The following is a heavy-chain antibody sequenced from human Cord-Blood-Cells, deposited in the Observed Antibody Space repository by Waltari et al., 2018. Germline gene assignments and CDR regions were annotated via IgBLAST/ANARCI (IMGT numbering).Heavy chain of an antibody. J-gene: IGHJ3*02. CDR2: IYYSGST. D-gene: IGHD3-22*01. CDR3: ARVDSSGYYYFAFDI. Sequence: YYWGWIRQPPGKGLEWIGSIYYSGSTYYNPSLKSRVTISVDTSKNQFSLKLSSVTAADTAVYYCARVDSSGYYYFAFDIWGQGTMVTVSS. CDR1: YY. V-gene: IGHV4-39*01.